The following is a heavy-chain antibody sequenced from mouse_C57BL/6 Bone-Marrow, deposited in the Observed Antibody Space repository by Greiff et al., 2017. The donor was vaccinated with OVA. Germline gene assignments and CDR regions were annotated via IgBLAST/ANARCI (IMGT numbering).Heavy chain of an antibody. V-gene: IGHV1-64*01. CDR3: APITTAHFDY. J-gene: IGHJ2*01. Sequence: VQLQQPGAELVKPGASVKLSCKASGYTFTSYWMHWVKQRPGQGLEWIGMIHPNSGSTNYNEKFKSNATLTVDKASSTAYMQLSSLTSEDSAVYYCAPITTAHFDYWGQGTTLTVSS. CDR2: IHPNSGST. D-gene: IGHD1-1*01. CDR1: GYTFTSYW.